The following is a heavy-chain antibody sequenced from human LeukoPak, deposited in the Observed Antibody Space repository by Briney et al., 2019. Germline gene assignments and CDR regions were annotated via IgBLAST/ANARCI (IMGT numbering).Heavy chain of an antibody. CDR2: IYHSGST. Sequence: PSETLSLTCAVSGGSISSSNWWGWVRQPPGKGLEWIGEIYHSGSTNYNPSLKSRVTISVDKSKNQFSLKVSAVTAADTAVYYCATVGRSGSYGDYWGQGTLVTVSS. V-gene: IGHV4-4*02. CDR3: ATVGRSGSYGDY. CDR1: GGSISSSNW. D-gene: IGHD1-26*01. J-gene: IGHJ4*02.